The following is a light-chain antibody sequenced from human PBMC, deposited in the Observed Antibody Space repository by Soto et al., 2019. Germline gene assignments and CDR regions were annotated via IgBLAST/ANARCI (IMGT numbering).Light chain of an antibody. Sequence: DIQMTQSPSTLSASVGDRVTITCRAGQSISSWLAWYQQKPGKAPKLLIYKASSLESGVPSRFSGSGSGTEFTRTISSLQPDDFATYYCQHPGTFGQGTKLEIK. CDR2: KAS. CDR1: QSISSW. CDR3: QHPGT. V-gene: IGKV1-5*03. J-gene: IGKJ2*01.